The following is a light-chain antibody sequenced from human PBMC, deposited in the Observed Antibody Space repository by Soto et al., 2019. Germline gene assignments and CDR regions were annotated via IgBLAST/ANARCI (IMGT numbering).Light chain of an antibody. Sequence: IILTQSPATLSVSPGEGASLSCRASQNVGTSLAWYQQKSGQAPRLLIYGASTGAAGVPARFSGSASGTKYTLTITSLQSEDFAYYYCQQYTNWPPFTFGQGTRLEIK. CDR1: QNVGTS. V-gene: IGKV3-15*01. CDR3: QQYTNWPPFT. CDR2: GAS. J-gene: IGKJ2*01.